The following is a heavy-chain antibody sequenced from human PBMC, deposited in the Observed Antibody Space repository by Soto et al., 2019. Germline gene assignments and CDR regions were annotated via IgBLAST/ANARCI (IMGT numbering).Heavy chain of an antibody. J-gene: IGHJ6*03. CDR1: GFTLSGYA. Sequence: EVQLAESGGGLAQPGGSLRLSCAASGFTLSGYAMDWVRQAPGKGLEYVSGISSNGAGTYYANSVQGRFTISRDNSKNTVYLQMGSLRPEDMAVYYCARRDRADFYYMDVWGKGTTVTVSS. D-gene: IGHD2-21*01. CDR2: ISSNGAGT. V-gene: IGHV3-64*01. CDR3: ARRDRADFYYMDV.